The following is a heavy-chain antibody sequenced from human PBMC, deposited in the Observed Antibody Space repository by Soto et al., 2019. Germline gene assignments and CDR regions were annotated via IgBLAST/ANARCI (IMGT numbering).Heavy chain of an antibody. CDR3: VVGLEDVVGGQRDY. D-gene: IGHD2-15*01. CDR2: IYYSGST. CDR1: GGSIRSGGHY. Sequence: QMQLQESGPGLVKPSQTLSLTCTVSGGSIRSGGHYWTWIRQLPGQGLEWIGYIYYSGSTYYSPSPQSRLTISVDTSQNQVSLRLTSVTAADTAVYYCVVGLEDVVGGQRDYWGQGALVTVSS. J-gene: IGHJ4*02. V-gene: IGHV4-31*03.